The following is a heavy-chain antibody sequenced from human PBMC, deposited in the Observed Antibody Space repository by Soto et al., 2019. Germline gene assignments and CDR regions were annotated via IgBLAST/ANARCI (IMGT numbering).Heavy chain of an antibody. V-gene: IGHV1-3*01. CDR1: GYTFGSYG. J-gene: IGHJ5*02. CDR2: ISAGSGDT. Sequence: QVQLVQSGAEVKKPGASVTVSCKAPGYTFGSYGVHWVRQAPGQRLEWMGWISAGSGDTRYSQYFQDRVTVMQDTAATTVFLEMRSLRSEDTAVYYCAKELRGSRNWGTWGQGTLVIVSS. CDR3: AKELRGSRNWGT. D-gene: IGHD3-10*01.